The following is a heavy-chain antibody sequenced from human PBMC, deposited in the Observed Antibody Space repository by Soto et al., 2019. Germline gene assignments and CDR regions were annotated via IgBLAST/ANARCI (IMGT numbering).Heavy chain of an antibody. CDR1: GFTFSNFA. J-gene: IGHJ6*03. V-gene: IGHV3-33*01. Sequence: PGGSLRLSCAASGFTFSNFAMHWVRQAPGKGLEWVAVIWYDGSNKYYADSVKGRFTISRDNSKNTLYLQMNSLRAEDTAVYYCARDITMVRGENMDVGGKGTRVTVS. CDR2: IWYDGSNK. CDR3: ARDITMVRGENMDV. D-gene: IGHD3-10*01.